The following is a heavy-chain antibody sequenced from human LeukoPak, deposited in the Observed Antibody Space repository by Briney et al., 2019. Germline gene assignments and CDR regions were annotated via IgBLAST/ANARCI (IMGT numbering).Heavy chain of an antibody. J-gene: IGHJ3*02. V-gene: IGHV3-21*01. D-gene: IGHD7-27*01. Sequence: GGSLRLSCAASGFTFSTYSMNWVRQAPGKGLEWVSSISSSSSYIYYADSLKGRFTISRDNAKNSLYLQMNSLRAEDTAVYYCARELGAFDIWGQGTMVTVSS. CDR2: ISSSSSYI. CDR3: ARELGAFDI. CDR1: GFTFSTYS.